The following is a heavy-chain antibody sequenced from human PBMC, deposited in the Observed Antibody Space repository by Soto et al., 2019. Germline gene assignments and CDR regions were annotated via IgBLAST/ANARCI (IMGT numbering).Heavy chain of an antibody. CDR3: ARDYGRIFDY. J-gene: IGHJ4*02. CDR2: IFNSGST. V-gene: IGHV4-59*01. CDR1: GASISSYY. D-gene: IGHD2-15*01. Sequence: SETLSLTCTVSGASISSYYWSWIRQPPGGGLEWIGYIFNSGSTKYTPSLKSRVSISVDASQNQFSLRLNSVTAAATAVYYCARDYGRIFDYWGQGALVTASS.